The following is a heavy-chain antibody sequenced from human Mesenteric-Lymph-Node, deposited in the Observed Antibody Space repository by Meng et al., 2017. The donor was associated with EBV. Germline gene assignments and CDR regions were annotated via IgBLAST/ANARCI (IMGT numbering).Heavy chain of an antibody. CDR3: AKDKGEYCSGGSCYSLGV. CDR2: IAYDGGRNK. J-gene: IGHJ4*02. V-gene: IGHV3-30*04. Sequence: QVQLVESXXXXXQXXKXXRLACAVSRSTFDLCAIHWVRQAPGKGLEWVAMIAYDGGRNKYYAESVKGRFTISRDNSKNTLYLQMNSLRAEDTAVYYCAKDKGEYCSGGSCYSLGVWGQGTLVTVPS. CDR1: RSTFDLCA. D-gene: IGHD2-15*01.